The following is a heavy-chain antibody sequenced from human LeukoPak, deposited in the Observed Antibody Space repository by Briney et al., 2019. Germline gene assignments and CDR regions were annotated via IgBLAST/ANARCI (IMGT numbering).Heavy chain of an antibody. J-gene: IGHJ4*02. D-gene: IGHD2-15*01. CDR3: ARGAVVVAATPVLPLDY. V-gene: IGHV4-34*01. CDR2: INHSGST. CDR1: GGSFSGYY. Sequence: SETLSLTCAVYGGSFSGYYWSWIRQPPGKGLEWIGEINHSGSTNYNPSLKSRVTISVDTSKNQFSLKLSSVTAADTAVYYCARGAVVVAATPVLPLDYWGQGTLVTGSS.